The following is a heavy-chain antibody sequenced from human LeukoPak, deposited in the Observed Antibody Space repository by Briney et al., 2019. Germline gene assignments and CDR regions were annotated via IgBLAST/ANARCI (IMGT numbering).Heavy chain of an antibody. D-gene: IGHD3-3*01. CDR1: GYTFTGYY. J-gene: IGHJ4*02. Sequence: ASVKVSCKASGYTFTGYYMHWARQAPGQGLEWMGWINPNSGGTNYAQKFQGRVTMTRDPSISTAYVELSRLRSDDTAVYYCARKGSAYYDFWSGFSPFDYWGQGTLVTVSS. V-gene: IGHV1-2*02. CDR3: ARKGSAYYDFWSGFSPFDY. CDR2: INPNSGGT.